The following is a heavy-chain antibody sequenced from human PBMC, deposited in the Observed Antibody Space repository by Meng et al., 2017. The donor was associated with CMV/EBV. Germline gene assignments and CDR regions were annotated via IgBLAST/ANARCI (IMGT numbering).Heavy chain of an antibody. V-gene: IGHV2-5*02. CDR1: GFYLSTSVVG. J-gene: IGHJ5*02. CDR3: AHQLRYFDWVNNWFDP. Sequence: QITLKESGPTLQTPPQISTLACTFSGFYLSTSVVGVGWIRQPPGKALEWLALIYWDDDKRYSPSLKSRLTITKDTSKNQVVLTMTNMDPVDTATYYCAHQLRYFDWVNNWFDPWGQGTLVTVSS. CDR2: IYWDDDK. D-gene: IGHD3-9*01.